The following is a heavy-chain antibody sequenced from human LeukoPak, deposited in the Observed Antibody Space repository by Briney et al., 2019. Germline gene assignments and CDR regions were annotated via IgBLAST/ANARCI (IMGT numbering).Heavy chain of an antibody. D-gene: IGHD3-3*01. CDR3: ARGPQPSYDFWSGYHANWFDP. CDR2: MNPNSGNT. CDR1: GYTFTSYD. J-gene: IGHJ5*02. V-gene: IGHV1-8*02. Sequence: ASVKVSCKASGYTFTSYDINWVRQATGQGLEWMGWMNPNSGNTGYAQKLQGRVSMTTDTSTSTAYMELSRLRSDDTAVYYCARGPQPSYDFWSGYHANWFDPWGQGTLVTVSS.